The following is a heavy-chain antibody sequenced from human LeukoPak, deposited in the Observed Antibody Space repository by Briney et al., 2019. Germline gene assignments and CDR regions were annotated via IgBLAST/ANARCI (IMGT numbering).Heavy chain of an antibody. Sequence: GGSLRLSCAASGFTFSSYAMHWVRQAPGKGLEWVAVISYDGSNKYYADSVKGRFTISRDNSKNTLYLQMNSLRAEDTAVYYCARVMPEWNYYDSSGYSDYWGQGTLVTVSS. J-gene: IGHJ4*02. CDR1: GFTFSSYA. CDR2: ISYDGSNK. D-gene: IGHD3-22*01. V-gene: IGHV3-30-3*01. CDR3: ARVMPEWNYYDSSGYSDY.